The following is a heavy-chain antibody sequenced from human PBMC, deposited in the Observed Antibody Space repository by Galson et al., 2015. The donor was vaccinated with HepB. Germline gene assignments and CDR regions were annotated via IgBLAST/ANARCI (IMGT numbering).Heavy chain of an antibody. V-gene: IGHV3-21*01. CDR2: ISSSSSYI. CDR1: GFTFSSYS. CDR3: ARELGNSGYFFDY. J-gene: IGHJ4*02. D-gene: IGHD5-12*01. Sequence: SLRLSCAASGFTFSSYSMNWVRQAPGKGLEWVSSISSSSSYIYYADSVKGRFTISRDNAKNSLYLQMNSLRAEDTAVYYCARELGNSGYFFDYWGQGTLVTVSS.